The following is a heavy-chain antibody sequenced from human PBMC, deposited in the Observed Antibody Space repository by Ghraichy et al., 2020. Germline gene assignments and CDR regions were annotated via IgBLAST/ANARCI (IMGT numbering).Heavy chain of an antibody. CDR3: ARHDVEGVNGVSEVADDRRDYFDY. CDR1: GGSISSGHYY. CDR2: MYSGSP. V-gene: IGHV4-39*01. D-gene: IGHD6-19*01. J-gene: IGHJ4*02. Sequence: PETLSLTCTVSGGSISSGHYYWGWIRQSPGKGLEWIGSMYSGSPHYNPTLKSRVTISVDTSKNQFSLKLTSVTATDTATYYCARHDVEGVNGVSEVADDRRDYFDYWGQGTLVTVSS.